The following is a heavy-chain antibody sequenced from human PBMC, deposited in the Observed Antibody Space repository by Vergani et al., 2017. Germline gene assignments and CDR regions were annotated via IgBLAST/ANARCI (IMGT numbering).Heavy chain of an antibody. D-gene: IGHD4-17*01. Sequence: QVQLQESGPGLVKPSHTLSLTCTVSGGSLSSGGYYWSWIRQHPGKGLGWVGYIYYSGSTYYNPSLKSRVTISVDTSKNQFSLKLCSVTAADTAVYYCARDVRTVTTSWWFDPWGQGTLVTVSS. CDR3: ARDVRTVTTSWWFDP. J-gene: IGHJ5*02. CDR2: IYYSGST. V-gene: IGHV4-31*03. CDR1: GGSLSSGGYY.